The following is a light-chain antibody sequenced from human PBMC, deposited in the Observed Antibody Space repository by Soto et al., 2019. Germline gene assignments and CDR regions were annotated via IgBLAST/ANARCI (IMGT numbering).Light chain of an antibody. CDR3: QQYNNSPWT. J-gene: IGKJ1*01. CDR1: QSVSSD. Sequence: MTQSPASRSASAVDVVSGSFMARQSVSSDLGWYQQKPGKAPRLLIYGASSRATGIPARFSGSGSGTEFTLTISSLQPEDFAVYYCQQYNNSPWTFGQGTKVDNK. CDR2: GAS. V-gene: IGKV3-15*01.